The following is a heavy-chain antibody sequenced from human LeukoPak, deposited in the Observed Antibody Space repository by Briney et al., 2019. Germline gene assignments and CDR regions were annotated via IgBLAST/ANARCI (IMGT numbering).Heavy chain of an antibody. CDR3: ARELPFSSSWSNYYYYGMDV. J-gene: IGHJ6*02. Sequence: ASVKVSCKTSGYTFTSYRISWVRQAPGQGPEWMGWISAYNGDTDYAQKFQGRVTMTTDTSTGTAYMELRSLRSDDTAVYYCARELPFSSSWSNYYYYGMDVWGQGTTVTVSS. D-gene: IGHD6-13*01. CDR1: GYTFTSYR. V-gene: IGHV1-18*04. CDR2: ISAYNGDT.